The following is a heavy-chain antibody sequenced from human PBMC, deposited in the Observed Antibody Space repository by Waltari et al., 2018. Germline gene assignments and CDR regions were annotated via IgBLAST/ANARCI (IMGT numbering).Heavy chain of an antibody. CDR1: GGSISSYY. Sequence: QVQLQESGPGLVKPSETLSLTCTVYGGSISSYYWSWIRQPPGKGLEWIGYIYYSGSTNYNPSLKSRVTISVDTSKNQFSLKLSSVTAADTAVYYCARGSSGYYYALRYWGQGTLVTVSS. V-gene: IGHV4-59*01. CDR3: ARGSSGYYYALRY. CDR2: IYYSGST. D-gene: IGHD3-22*01. J-gene: IGHJ4*02.